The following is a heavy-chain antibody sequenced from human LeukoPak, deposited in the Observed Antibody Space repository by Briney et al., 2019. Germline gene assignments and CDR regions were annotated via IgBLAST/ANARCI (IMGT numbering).Heavy chain of an antibody. Sequence: PGGSLRLSCAASGFTFSRYEMNWVRQAPGKGLEWISYISGSGYTIYNADSVKDRFTISRDNAKNSLYLQMNSLRAEDTAVYYCARVPAAIDYWGQGTLVTVSS. CDR1: GFTFSRYE. CDR2: ISGSGYTI. D-gene: IGHD2-2*01. J-gene: IGHJ4*02. CDR3: ARVPAAIDY. V-gene: IGHV3-48*03.